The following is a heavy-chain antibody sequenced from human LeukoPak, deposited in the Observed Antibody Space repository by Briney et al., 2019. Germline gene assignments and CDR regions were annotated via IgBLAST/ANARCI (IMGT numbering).Heavy chain of an antibody. CDR1: GFTFSSYW. CDR3: ARRVLPDAFDI. J-gene: IGHJ3*02. CDR2: IYYSGST. V-gene: IGHV4-39*01. Sequence: GSLRLSCAASGFTFSSYWMSWVRQAPGKGLEWIGSIYYSGSTYYNPSLKSRVTISVDTSKNQFSLKLRSVTAADMAVYYCARRVLPDAFDIWGQGTMVTVSS. D-gene: IGHD3-10*01.